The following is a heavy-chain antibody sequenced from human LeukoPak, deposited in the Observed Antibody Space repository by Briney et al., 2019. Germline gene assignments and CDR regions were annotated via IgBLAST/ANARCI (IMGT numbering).Heavy chain of an antibody. CDR2: IYSGGST. J-gene: IGHJ6*02. V-gene: IGHV3-66*01. CDR1: GFTVSSNY. CDR3: AREFRYYYGMDV. Sequence: GGSLRLSCAASGFTVSSNYMSWVRQAPGKGLEWVSVIYSGGSTYYADSVKGRFTISRDNSKNTLYLQMNSLRAEDTAVYYCAREFRYYYGMDVWGQGTTVTVSS.